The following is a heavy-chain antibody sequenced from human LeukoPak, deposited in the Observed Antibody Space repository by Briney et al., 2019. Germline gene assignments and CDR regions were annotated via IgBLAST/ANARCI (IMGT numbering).Heavy chain of an antibody. CDR2: IYYTGGT. CDR1: GGSITNYY. D-gene: IGHD3-10*01. CDR3: SRSSSNYYGSGCYYNSAPPDY. J-gene: IGHJ4*02. Sequence: SETLSLTCTVSGGSITNYYWAWIRQPPGKGLEWIGNIYYTGGTKYNPSLKSRVTISVDTSKNQFSLKLSSVTAADTAVYYCSRSSSNYYGSGCYYNSAPPDYWGQGTLVTVSS. V-gene: IGHV4-59*01.